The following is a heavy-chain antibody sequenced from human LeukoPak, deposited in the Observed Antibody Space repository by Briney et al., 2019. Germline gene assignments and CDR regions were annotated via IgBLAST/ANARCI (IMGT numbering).Heavy chain of an antibody. V-gene: IGHV3-23*01. Sequence: GGSLRLSCAASGFTFSTYAMSWVRQAPGKGLEWVSAISGSTGRTYYADSVKGRFTISRDNAKTSLYLQMNSLRAEDTAVYYCARDLSGVTGYTYGRGIDYWGQGTLVTVSS. CDR2: ISGSTGRT. CDR3: ARDLSGVTGYTYGRGIDY. D-gene: IGHD5-18*01. CDR1: GFTFSTYA. J-gene: IGHJ4*02.